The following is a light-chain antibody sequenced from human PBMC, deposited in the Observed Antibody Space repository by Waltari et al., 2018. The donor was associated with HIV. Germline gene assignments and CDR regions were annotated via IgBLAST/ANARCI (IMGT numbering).Light chain of an antibody. V-gene: IGKV3-20*01. CDR3: QQYGSSPRT. J-gene: IGKJ1*01. Sequence: IVLTQSPGTLSLSPGARATLSCRASQSFSSSYLAWYQQKPGQAPRLLIYGASSRATGIPDRFSGSGSGTDFTLTISRLEPEDFAVYYCQQYGSSPRTFGQGTKVEIK. CDR2: GAS. CDR1: QSFSSSY.